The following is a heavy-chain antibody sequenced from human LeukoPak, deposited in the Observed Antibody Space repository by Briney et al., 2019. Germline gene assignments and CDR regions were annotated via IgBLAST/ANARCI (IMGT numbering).Heavy chain of an antibody. D-gene: IGHD2-2*01. J-gene: IGHJ4*02. Sequence: GGSLRLSCAASGFTFSSYSMNWVRQAPGKGLEWVSAISGSGGSTYYADSVKGRFTISRDNSKNTLYLQMNSLRAEDTAVYYCAKDFVVVPAAMGYFDYWGQGTLVTVSS. V-gene: IGHV3-23*01. CDR1: GFTFSSYS. CDR2: ISGSGGST. CDR3: AKDFVVVPAAMGYFDY.